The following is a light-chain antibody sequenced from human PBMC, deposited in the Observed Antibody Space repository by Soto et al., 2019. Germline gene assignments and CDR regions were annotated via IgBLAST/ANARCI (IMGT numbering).Light chain of an antibody. CDR1: SSEVGGYNY. V-gene: IGLV2-14*01. J-gene: IGLJ7*01. CDR2: EVT. CDR3: SSFTSSSTVL. Sequence: QSALTQPASVSGSLGQSITISCTGTSSEVGGYNYVSWYQHHPGKDPKVVIFEVTKRPSGVSSRFSGSKSGNTASLTVSGFQAEDEGDYYCSSFTSSSTVLFGGDTQLTVL.